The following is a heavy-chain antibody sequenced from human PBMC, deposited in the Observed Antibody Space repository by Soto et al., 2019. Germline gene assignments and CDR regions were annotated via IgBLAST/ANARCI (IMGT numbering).Heavy chain of an antibody. J-gene: IGHJ4*02. CDR3: ARLDYGSGSYYTFDY. D-gene: IGHD3-10*01. V-gene: IGHV1-3*01. CDR1: GYTFTSYA. Sequence: ASVKVSCKASGYTFTSYAMHWVRQAPGQRLEWMGWINAGNGNTKYSQKFQGRVTITRDTSASAAYMELSSLRSEDTAVYYCARLDYGSGSYYTFDYWGQGTLVTVSS. CDR2: INAGNGNT.